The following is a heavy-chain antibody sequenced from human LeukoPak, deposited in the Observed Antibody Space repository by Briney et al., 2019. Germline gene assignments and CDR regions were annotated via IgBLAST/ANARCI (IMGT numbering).Heavy chain of an antibody. D-gene: IGHD1-26*01. CDR2: VFHSGST. Sequence: SETLSLTCTVSGGSISGYYWSWIRLPPGKGLEWIGYVFHSGSTNYNPSLKSRVTISVDTSKNQFSLKVASVIAADTAVYFCARFPYSGISHYFDYWGQGALVTVSS. V-gene: IGHV4-59*01. CDR3: ARFPYSGISHYFDY. CDR1: GGSISGYY. J-gene: IGHJ4*02.